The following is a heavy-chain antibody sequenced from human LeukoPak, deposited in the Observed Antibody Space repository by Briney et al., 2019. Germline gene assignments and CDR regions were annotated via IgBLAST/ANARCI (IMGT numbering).Heavy chain of an antibody. Sequence: GASVKVSCKASGYTFTSYGISWVRQAPGQGLEWMGWISAYNGNTNYAQKLQGRVTMTTDTSTSTAYMELRSLRSDDTAMYYCARDSWWFGEFTHYYYYYGMDVWGQGTTVTVSS. D-gene: IGHD3-10*01. J-gene: IGHJ6*02. CDR3: ARDSWWFGEFTHYYYYYGMDV. V-gene: IGHV1-18*01. CDR2: ISAYNGNT. CDR1: GYTFTSYG.